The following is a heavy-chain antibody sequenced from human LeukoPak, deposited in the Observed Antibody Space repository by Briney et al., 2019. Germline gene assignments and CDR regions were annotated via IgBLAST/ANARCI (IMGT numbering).Heavy chain of an antibody. V-gene: IGHV1-2*06. CDR3: ARVLIAVAGDY. J-gene: IGHJ4*02. D-gene: IGHD6-19*01. CDR2: INPNSGGT. CDR1: GYTFTGYY. Sequence: ASVKVSCKASGYTFTGYYMHWVRQAPGQGLEWMGRINPNSGGTNYAQKFQGGVTMTRDTSISTAYMELSRLRSDDTAVYYCARVLIAVAGDYWGQGTLVTVSS.